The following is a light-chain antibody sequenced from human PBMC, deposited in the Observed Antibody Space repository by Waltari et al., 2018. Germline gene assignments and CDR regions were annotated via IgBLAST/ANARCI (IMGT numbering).Light chain of an antibody. CDR1: QSLLYNSNNKNY. J-gene: IGKJ2*01. CDR3: QQYYTAPYT. Sequence: IVMTQSPDSLAVSLGEKATINCKSNQSLLYNSNNKNYLAWYQQKPGQPLKLCFYWASSRESGVPDRFSGSGSGTDFTLTIGSLQAEDVAVYYCQQYYTAPYTFGQGTKLEIK. CDR2: WAS. V-gene: IGKV4-1*01.